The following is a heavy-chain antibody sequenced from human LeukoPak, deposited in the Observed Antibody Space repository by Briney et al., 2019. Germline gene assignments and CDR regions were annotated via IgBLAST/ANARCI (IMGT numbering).Heavy chain of an antibody. J-gene: IGHJ3*02. Sequence: PGGSLRLSCAASGFTFDDYAMHWVRQAPGKGLEWVSLISGDGGSTYYADSVKGRFTISRDNSKNSLYLQMNSLRTEDTALYYCAKDNYYDSSGYYESDAFDIWGQGTMVTVSS. V-gene: IGHV3-43*02. CDR1: GFTFDDYA. CDR3: AKDNYYDSSGYYESDAFDI. D-gene: IGHD3-22*01. CDR2: ISGDGGST.